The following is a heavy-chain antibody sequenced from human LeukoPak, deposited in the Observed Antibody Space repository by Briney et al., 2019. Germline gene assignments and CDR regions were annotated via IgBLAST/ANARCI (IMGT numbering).Heavy chain of an antibody. Sequence: SETLSLTCTVSGGSISSGGYYWSWIRQPPGKGLEWIGYIYHSGSTYYNPSLKSRVTISVDRSKNQFPLKLSSVTAADTAVYYCARDRVRGEADYWGQGTLVTVSS. CDR2: IYHSGST. CDR3: ARDRVRGEADY. V-gene: IGHV4-30-2*01. CDR1: GGSISSGGYY. J-gene: IGHJ4*02. D-gene: IGHD2-21*01.